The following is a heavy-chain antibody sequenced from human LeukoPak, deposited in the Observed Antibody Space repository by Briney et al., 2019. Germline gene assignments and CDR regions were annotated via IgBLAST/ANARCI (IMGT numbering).Heavy chain of an antibody. CDR3: ARVGGRYSPLGY. V-gene: IGHV3-7*01. J-gene: IGHJ4*02. Sequence: GGSLRLSCAASGFTLSSYWMSWVRQAPGKGLEWVANIKQDGSEKYYVDSVKGRFTISRDNDKNSLFLQTTSLRAEDTAVYYCARVGGRYSPLGYWGQGTLVTVSS. CDR2: IKQDGSEK. CDR1: GFTLSSYW. D-gene: IGHD3-16*02.